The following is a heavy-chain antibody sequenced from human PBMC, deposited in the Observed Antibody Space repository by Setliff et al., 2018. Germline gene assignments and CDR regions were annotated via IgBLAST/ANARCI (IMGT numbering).Heavy chain of an antibody. CDR3: ARAYGISWSAVDY. V-gene: IGHV7-4-1*02. Sequence: GASVKVSCKASGYTFTGYAMNWVRQAPGQGLEWMGWINTNTGNTTYAQGSTGQFVFSLETSVSTAYLQINSLKAADTAIYYCARAYGISWSAVDYWGQGTVVTVSS. CDR2: INTNTGNT. D-gene: IGHD6-13*01. CDR1: GYTFTGYA. J-gene: IGHJ4*02.